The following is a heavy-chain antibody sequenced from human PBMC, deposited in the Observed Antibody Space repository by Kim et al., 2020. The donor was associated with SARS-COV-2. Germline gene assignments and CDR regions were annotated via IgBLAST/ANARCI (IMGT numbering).Heavy chain of an antibody. CDR3: ARGDRSGWTEAFDT. CDR1: GFTFSDRY. J-gene: IGHJ3*02. V-gene: IGHV3-72*01. CDR2: SRDKSSRYTT. D-gene: IGHD3-22*01. Sequence: GGSLRLSCAASGFTFSDRYMGWVRQAPGKGLEWVGRSRDKSSRYTTEYAASVQGRFTISRDDSKNSVYLQMDSLVTEDTAMYYCARGDRSGWTEAFDTWGQGTLGTVSS.